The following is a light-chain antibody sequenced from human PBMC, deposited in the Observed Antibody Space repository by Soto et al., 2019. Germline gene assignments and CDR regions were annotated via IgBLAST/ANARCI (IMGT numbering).Light chain of an antibody. Sequence: DIQMTQSPSSLSASVGDRVTITCRASQNINNYLNWYQQKPGTAPKLLIYVASSLQSGVPSRFSGSGSGTDFTLTISSQQPEDFASYYCQESYRTPPLTFGGGTVVEIK. CDR3: QESYRTPPLT. CDR1: QNINNY. CDR2: VAS. V-gene: IGKV1-39*01. J-gene: IGKJ4*01.